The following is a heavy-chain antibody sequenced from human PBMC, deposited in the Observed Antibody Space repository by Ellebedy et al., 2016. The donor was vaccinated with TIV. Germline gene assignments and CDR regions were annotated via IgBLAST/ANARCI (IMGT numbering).Heavy chain of an antibody. CDR1: GLTLSTSS. CDR3: AREGWGETVRGY. D-gene: IGHD3-10*01. J-gene: IGHJ4*02. V-gene: IGHV3-48*04. CDR2: ISASGATI. Sequence: GESLKISCAASGLTLSTSSMNWVRQSPGKGLEWLSYISASGATIYYADAVKGRFNISRDHARDLLYLQMSSLRAEDTAIYYCAREGWGETVRGYWGQGTQVTVSS.